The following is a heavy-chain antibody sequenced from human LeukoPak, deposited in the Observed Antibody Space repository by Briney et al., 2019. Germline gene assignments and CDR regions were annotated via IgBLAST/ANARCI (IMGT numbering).Heavy chain of an antibody. CDR2: ISDSGGST. V-gene: IGHV3-23*01. CDR3: AKESGYSSGSPPFDY. J-gene: IGHJ4*02. D-gene: IGHD6-19*01. Sequence: PGGTLRLSCVASGFTFSSDAMGWVRQGPGKGLEWVSTISDSGGSTYYADSVKGRFTISRDNSKNTLYLQMNSLRAEDTAVYYCAKESGYSSGSPPFDYWGQGTLVTVSS. CDR1: GFTFSSDA.